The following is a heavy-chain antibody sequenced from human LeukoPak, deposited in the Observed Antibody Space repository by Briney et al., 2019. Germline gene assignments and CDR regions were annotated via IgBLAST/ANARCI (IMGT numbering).Heavy chain of an antibody. CDR2: IYSGGST. Sequence: GGSLRLSCAASGFTVSSNYMSWVRQAPGKGLEWVSVIYSGGSTYYADSVKGRFTISRDNAKNTLYLQLSTLTIEDTAVYYCARVGSENYHPLDYWGQGTLVTVSS. V-gene: IGHV3-53*05. J-gene: IGHJ4*02. CDR3: ARVGSENYHPLDY. D-gene: IGHD5-24*01. CDR1: GFTVSSNY.